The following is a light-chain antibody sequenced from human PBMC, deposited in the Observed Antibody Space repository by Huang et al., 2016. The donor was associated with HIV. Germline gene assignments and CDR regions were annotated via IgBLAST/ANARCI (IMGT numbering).Light chain of an antibody. Sequence: DIQMTQSPSAMSASVGDRVTITCRASQDISSSLAWFQQKPGKAPKRLIYDASNLQSGVPSRFSGSGSGTEFTLTITSLQSEDFATFYCLQHNNYSWTFGQGTTVEV. J-gene: IGKJ1*01. V-gene: IGKV1-17*03. CDR3: LQHNNYSWT. CDR2: DAS. CDR1: QDISSS.